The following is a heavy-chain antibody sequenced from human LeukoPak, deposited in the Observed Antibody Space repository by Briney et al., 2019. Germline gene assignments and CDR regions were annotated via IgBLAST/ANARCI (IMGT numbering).Heavy chain of an antibody. D-gene: IGHD7-27*01. CDR2: MNPDTGNT. Sequence: ASVKVSCKASGYTFTSHHINWVRQAAGQGFEWMGWMNPDTGNTVYARKFQGRVTMTWDTSISTAYMELDSLRSEDTAVYYCARGRPTNLGGIYWGQGTLVTVSS. V-gene: IGHV1-8*01. J-gene: IGHJ4*02. CDR1: GYTFTSHH. CDR3: ARGRPTNLGGIY.